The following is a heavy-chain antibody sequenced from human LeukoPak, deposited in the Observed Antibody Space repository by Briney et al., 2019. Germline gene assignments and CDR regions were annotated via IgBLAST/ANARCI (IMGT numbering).Heavy chain of an antibody. J-gene: IGHJ4*02. CDR3: ATDLTGPEDY. CDR2: INTDGSYT. V-gene: IGHV3-74*01. Sequence: PGGSLRLSCAASGFTFSSYWMHWVRQAPVKVLVLVSRINTDGSYTSYADSVNGRFTISKDNAKNTLYLQMNSLRADRTAVYYCATDLTGPEDYWGQGTLVTVSS. CDR1: GFTFSSYW.